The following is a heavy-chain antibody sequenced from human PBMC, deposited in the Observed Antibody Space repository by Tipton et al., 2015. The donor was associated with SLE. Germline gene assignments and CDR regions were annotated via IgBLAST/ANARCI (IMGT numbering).Heavy chain of an antibody. CDR3: ARDYFDY. J-gene: IGHJ4*02. Sequence: QSGPEVKKPGASVKVSCKASAYTFTSYGISWVRQAPGQGLEWMGWVSTYTGNTIYAQKFQGRVTMTTDTSPSTAYMELTSLTYDDTAVYYCARDYFDYWGQGTLVTVSS. CDR2: VSTYTGNT. CDR1: AYTFTSYG. V-gene: IGHV1-18*01.